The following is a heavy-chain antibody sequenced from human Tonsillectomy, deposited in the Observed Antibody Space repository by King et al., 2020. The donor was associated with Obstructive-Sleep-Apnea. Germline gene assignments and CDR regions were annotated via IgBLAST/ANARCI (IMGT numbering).Heavy chain of an antibody. D-gene: IGHD3-10*01. CDR1: GFSLSTSGVG. CDR3: AHNTPDYYGSGSYLDP. CDR2: IYWNDDK. Sequence: TLKESGPTLVKPTQTLTLTCTFSGFSLSTSGVGVGWIRQPPGKALEWLALIYWNDDKRYSPSLKSRLTITKDTSKNQVVLTMTNMDPVDTATYYCAHNTPDYYGSGSYLDPWGQGTLVTVSS. V-gene: IGHV2-5*01. J-gene: IGHJ5*02.